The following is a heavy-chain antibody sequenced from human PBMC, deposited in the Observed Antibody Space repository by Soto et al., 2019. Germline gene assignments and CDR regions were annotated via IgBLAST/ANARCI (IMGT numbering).Heavy chain of an antibody. V-gene: IGHV2-5*02. D-gene: IGHD1-26*01. CDR3: AHMRPPGATLYGVFHGYNWFDP. CDR1: GWSLITGGVG. J-gene: IGHJ5*02. Sequence: SGPALANPTLTLPLTCTFAGWSLITGGVGVGWICQPAAIALEWLALIYWDDFKRYSQSLKSRLTITKYTSKNQVVLTMTNMDPVDTATYYCAHMRPPGATLYGVFHGYNWFDPWGQGTMVTVSS. CDR2: IYWDDFK.